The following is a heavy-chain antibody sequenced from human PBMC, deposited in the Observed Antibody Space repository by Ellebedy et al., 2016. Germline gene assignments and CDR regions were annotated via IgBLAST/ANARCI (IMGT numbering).Heavy chain of an antibody. D-gene: IGHD3-10*01. Sequence: SETLSLTCTVSGDSISSYYWSWIRQPPGKGLEWIGYIYYSGSTNYNPSLKSRVTISVDTSKNQFPLKLSSVTAADTAVYYWAGSPEPFITMVRGVVYGMDVWGQGTTVTVSS. CDR1: GDSISSYY. CDR2: IYYSGST. J-gene: IGHJ6*02. V-gene: IGHV4-59*01. CDR3: AGSPEPFITMVRGVVYGMDV.